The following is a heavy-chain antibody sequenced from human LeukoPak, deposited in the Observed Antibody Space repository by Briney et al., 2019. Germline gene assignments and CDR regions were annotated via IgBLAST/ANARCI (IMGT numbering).Heavy chain of an antibody. D-gene: IGHD5-24*01. CDR1: GFTFDDYA. CDR3: AKDISRDGYNYAFDI. V-gene: IGHV3-9*01. CDR2: ISWNSGSI. J-gene: IGHJ3*02. Sequence: GRSLRLSCAASGFTFDDYAMHWVRQAPGKGLGWVSGISWNSGSIGYADSVKGRFTISRDNAKNSLYLQMNSLRAEDTALYYCAKDISRDGYNYAFDIWGQGTMVTVSS.